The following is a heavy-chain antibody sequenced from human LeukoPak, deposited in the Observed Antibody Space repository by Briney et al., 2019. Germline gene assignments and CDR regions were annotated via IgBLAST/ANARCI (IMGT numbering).Heavy chain of an antibody. V-gene: IGHV3-7*01. CDR3: AGGVFTFDY. CDR1: GFTFTTYW. CDR2: INQDGSEN. Sequence: GGSLRLSCAVSGFTFTTYWMTWVRQAPGKGLVWVASINQDGSENYYADSLKGRFTISRDNAKNSLYLQVSSLRAEDTAVYYCAGGVFTFDYWGQGTLVTVSS. J-gene: IGHJ4*02.